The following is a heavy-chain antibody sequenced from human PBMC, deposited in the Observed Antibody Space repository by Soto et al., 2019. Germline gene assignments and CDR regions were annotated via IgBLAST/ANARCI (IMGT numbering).Heavy chain of an antibody. CDR3: ARMGDVPYYYYGMDV. CDR1: GYTFTSYG. J-gene: IGHJ6*02. Sequence: QVQLVQSGAEVKKPGASVKVSCKASGYTFTSYGITWVRQASGQGLEWLGWINGYNGNTNYAQKLQGRVTMTTDTSTSTAYMELRSLRSDDTAVYYCARMGDVPYYYYGMDVWGQGTTVAVS. V-gene: IGHV1-18*01. D-gene: IGHD3-16*01. CDR2: INGYNGNT.